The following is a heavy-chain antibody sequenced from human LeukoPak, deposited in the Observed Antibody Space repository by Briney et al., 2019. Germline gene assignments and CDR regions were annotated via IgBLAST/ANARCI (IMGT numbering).Heavy chain of an antibody. V-gene: IGHV3-7*01. D-gene: IGHD2/OR15-2a*01. J-gene: IGHJ4*02. CDR1: GFTFNSYW. CDR3: AREGPRGNSQFDY. Sequence: GGSLRLSCAASGFTFNSYWMNWVRQAPGKGLEWVANIKQDGSEKYYVDSVKGRLTISRDNSKNTLYLQMNSLRAEDTAVYYCAREGPRGNSQFDYWGQGTLVTVSS. CDR2: IKQDGSEK.